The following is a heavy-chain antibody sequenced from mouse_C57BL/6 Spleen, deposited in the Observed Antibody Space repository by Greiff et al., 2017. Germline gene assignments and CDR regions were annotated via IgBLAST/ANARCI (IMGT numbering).Heavy chain of an antibody. CDR3: AREGITTVVPARDY. J-gene: IGHJ4*01. V-gene: IGHV1-9*01. Sequence: VQLQQSGAELMKPGASVKLSCKATGYTFTGYWIEWVKQRPGHGLEWIGEILPGSGSTNYNEKFKGKATFTADTYSNTAYMQLSSLTTEDSAIYDGAREGITTVVPARDYWGQGTSVTVST. D-gene: IGHD1-1*01. CDR1: GYTFTGYW. CDR2: ILPGSGST.